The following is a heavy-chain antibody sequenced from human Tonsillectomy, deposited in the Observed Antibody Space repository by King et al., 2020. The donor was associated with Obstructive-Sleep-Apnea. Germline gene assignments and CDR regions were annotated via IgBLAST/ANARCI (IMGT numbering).Heavy chain of an antibody. CDR1: GGSISSFY. CDR2: LYHTVST. CDR3: AKWHQYGGTRYYFDY. Sequence: LQLQESGPGLVKPSETLSLTCTVSGGSISSFYWSWIRQPPGKGLEWLGHLYHTVSTNYNPSLKSRVTISVDTSKKHFSLRLSSVTAADTAVYYCAKWHQYGGTRYYFDYWGQGTLVTVSS. J-gene: IGHJ4*02. D-gene: IGHD2-8*01. V-gene: IGHV4-59*01.